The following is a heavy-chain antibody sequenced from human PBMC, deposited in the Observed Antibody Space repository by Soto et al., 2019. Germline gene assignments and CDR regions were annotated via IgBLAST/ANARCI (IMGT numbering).Heavy chain of an antibody. CDR1: GGSISSGGYS. CDR3: ARGAMDYYGGNSGLDY. Sequence: PSETLSLTCAVSGGSISSGGYSWSWIRQPPGKGLEWIGYIYHSGSTYYNPSLKSRVTISVDRSKNQFSLKLSSVTAADTAVYYCARGAMDYYGGNSGLDYWGQGTLVTVSS. CDR2: IYHSGST. D-gene: IGHD4-17*01. V-gene: IGHV4-30-2*01. J-gene: IGHJ4*02.